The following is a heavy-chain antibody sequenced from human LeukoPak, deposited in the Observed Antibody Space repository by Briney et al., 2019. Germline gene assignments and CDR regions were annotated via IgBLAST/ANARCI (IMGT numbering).Heavy chain of an antibody. V-gene: IGHV3-23*01. D-gene: IGHD6-13*01. CDR1: GFTFGSSA. J-gene: IGHJ4*02. Sequence: GGSLRLSCAASGFTFGSSAMSWVRQAPGKGPERVSTFSRSGTDTYYADSVRGRFTIFRDNSKNTLYLQMNSLRAEDTAVYYCAKGSLGSWYYFDYWGQGTLVTVSS. CDR3: AKGSLGSWYYFDY. CDR2: FSRSGTDT.